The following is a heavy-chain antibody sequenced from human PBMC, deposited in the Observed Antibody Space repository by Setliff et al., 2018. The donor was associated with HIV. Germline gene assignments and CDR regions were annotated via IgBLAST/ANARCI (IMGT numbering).Heavy chain of an antibody. CDR3: ARQDIPTGYYLFDY. J-gene: IGHJ4*02. CDR2: INPNSGGT. D-gene: IGHD3-9*01. CDR1: GYTFTGYY. Sequence: ASVKVSCKASGYTFTGYYMHWVRQAPGQGLEWMGWINPNSGGTTYAQKFQGRVTMTTDTSTSTAYMELRSLRSDDTALYYCARQDIPTGYYLFDYWGQGTQVTVSS. V-gene: IGHV1-2*02.